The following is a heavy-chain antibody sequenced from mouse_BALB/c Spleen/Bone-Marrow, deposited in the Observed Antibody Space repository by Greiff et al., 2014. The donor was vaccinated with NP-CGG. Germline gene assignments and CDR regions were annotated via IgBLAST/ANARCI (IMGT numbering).Heavy chain of an antibody. CDR1: GFNIKDTY. Sequence: EVQLQQSGAELVKPGASVKLSCTASGFNIKDTYMHWVKQRPEQGLEWIGRIDPANGNTKYDPKFQGKATITADTSSNTAYLQLSRLTSEDTAVYYCANYYYGSSLFAYWGQGTLVTVSA. V-gene: IGHV14-3*02. J-gene: IGHJ3*01. CDR3: ANYYYGSSLFAY. CDR2: IDPANGNT. D-gene: IGHD1-1*01.